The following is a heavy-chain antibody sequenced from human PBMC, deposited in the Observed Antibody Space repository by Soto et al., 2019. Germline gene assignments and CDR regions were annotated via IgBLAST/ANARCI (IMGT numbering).Heavy chain of an antibody. CDR3: ARDLYSSSGGAFDI. CDR1: GGSISSYY. D-gene: IGHD6-13*01. CDR2: IYYSGST. V-gene: IGHV4-59*01. J-gene: IGHJ3*02. Sequence: QVQLQESGPGLVKPSETLSLTCTVSGGSISSYYWSWIRQPPGKGLEWIGYIYYSGSTNYNPSLKSRVTISVDTSKNQFSLKLSSVTAADTAVYYCARDLYSSSGGAFDIWGQGTMFTVSS.